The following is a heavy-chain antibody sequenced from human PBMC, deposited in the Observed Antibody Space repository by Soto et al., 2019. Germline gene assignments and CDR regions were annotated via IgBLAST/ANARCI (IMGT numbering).Heavy chain of an antibody. Sequence: PGGSLRLSCAASGFTFISYAMSWVRQAPGKGLEWVSAISGSGGSTYYADSVKGRFTISRDNSKNTLYLQMNSLRAEDTAVYYCAKDFVLWFGEPYDYWGQGTLVTVSS. J-gene: IGHJ4*02. CDR2: ISGSGGST. CDR3: AKDFVLWFGEPYDY. D-gene: IGHD3-10*01. V-gene: IGHV3-23*01. CDR1: GFTFISYA.